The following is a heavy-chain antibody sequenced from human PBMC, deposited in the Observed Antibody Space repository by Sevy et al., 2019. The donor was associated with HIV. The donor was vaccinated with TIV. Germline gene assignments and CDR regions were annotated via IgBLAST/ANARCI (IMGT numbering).Heavy chain of an antibody. Sequence: GGSLRLSCAASGFTFSSYWMYWVRQAPGKGLEWVANIKQDGREKYYVDSVKGRFTISRDNAKNSLYLQMNSLRAEDTALYYCASADNFDYWGQGTLVTVSS. J-gene: IGHJ4*02. D-gene: IGHD2-15*01. CDR2: IKQDGREK. CDR1: GFTFSSYW. V-gene: IGHV3-7*01. CDR3: ASADNFDY.